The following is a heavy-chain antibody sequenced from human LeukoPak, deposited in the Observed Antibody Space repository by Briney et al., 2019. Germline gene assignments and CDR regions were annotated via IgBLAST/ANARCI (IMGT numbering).Heavy chain of an antibody. CDR3: AKDHSSSWYVFDY. D-gene: IGHD6-13*01. Sequence: GGSLRLSCAASGFTFSSYAMGWVRQAPGKGLEWVSAISGSGGSTYYADSVKGRFTISRDNSKNTLYLQMNSLRAEDTAVYYCAKDHSSSWYVFDYWGQGTLVTVSS. CDR2: ISGSGGST. V-gene: IGHV3-23*01. J-gene: IGHJ4*02. CDR1: GFTFSSYA.